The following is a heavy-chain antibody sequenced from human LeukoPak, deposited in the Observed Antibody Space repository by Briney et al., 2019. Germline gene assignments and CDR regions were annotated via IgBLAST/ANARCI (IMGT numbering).Heavy chain of an antibody. J-gene: IGHJ6*02. CDR2: MNPNSGNT. D-gene: IGHD5-12*01. Sequence: EASVKVSCKASGYTFTSYDINWVRQATGQGLEWMGWMNPNSGNTGYAQKFQGRVTMTRNTSISTAYMELSSLRSEDTAVYYCARGVGSPYYYYYGMDVWGQGTTVTVSS. CDR1: GYTFTSYD. CDR3: ARGVGSPYYYYYGMDV. V-gene: IGHV1-8*01.